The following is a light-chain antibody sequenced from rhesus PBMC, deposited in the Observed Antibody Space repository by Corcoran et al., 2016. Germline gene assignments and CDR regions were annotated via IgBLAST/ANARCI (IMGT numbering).Light chain of an antibody. V-gene: IGKV1-69*01. J-gene: IGKJ4*01. CDR2: RAS. Sequence: DIQMTQSPSSLSASVGDRVTITCRASQGISNWLAWYQQKPGKAPKLLIYRASNLETGVPSRFSGSGSWTDFTLTISSLQPEDIATYYCQQHDNSPLTFGGGTKVELK. CDR3: QQHDNSPLT. CDR1: QGISNW.